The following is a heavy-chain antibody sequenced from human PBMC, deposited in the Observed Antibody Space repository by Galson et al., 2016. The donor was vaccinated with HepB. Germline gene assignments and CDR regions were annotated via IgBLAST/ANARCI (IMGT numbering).Heavy chain of an antibody. V-gene: IGHV4-34*01. CDR3: VSLRGFDDYYHYGMDV. Sequence: SETLSLTCAVNGESLSDYYRSWIRQSPGRGLEWIGEISHTGSTNYNPSLKSRVTISVDTSMNHFSLTLRSLTAADTAVYYCVSLRGFDDYYHYGMDVWGQGTTVTVSS. CDR2: ISHTGST. CDR1: GESLSDYY. J-gene: IGHJ6*02. D-gene: IGHD3-9*01.